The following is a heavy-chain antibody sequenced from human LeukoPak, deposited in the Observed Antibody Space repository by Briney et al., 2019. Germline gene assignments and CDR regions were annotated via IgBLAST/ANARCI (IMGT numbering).Heavy chain of an antibody. CDR1: GSSFTSYW. D-gene: IGHD6-19*01. Sequence: GSREISGQGSGSSFTSYWIGGVGQLPGKGLEGMGIIYPGDSDTRYSPSFQGQVTISADKSISTAYLQWSSLKASDTAMYYCASYSSGWNSVYWGQGTLVTVSS. V-gene: IGHV5-51*01. CDR3: ASYSSGWNSVY. J-gene: IGHJ1*01. CDR2: IYPGDSDT.